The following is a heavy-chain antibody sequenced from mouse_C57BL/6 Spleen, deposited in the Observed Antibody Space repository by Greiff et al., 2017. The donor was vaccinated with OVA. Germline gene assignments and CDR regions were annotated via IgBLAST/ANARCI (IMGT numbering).Heavy chain of an antibody. CDR2: INPNNGGT. Sequence: EVQLQQSGPELVKPGASVTPSFNTSVYTFTDYNMHWVKQSHGKSLEWIGYINPNNGGTSYNQKFKGKATLTVNKSSSTAYMELRSLTSEDSAVYYCARRYYGSPFAYWGQGTLVTVSA. CDR3: ARRYYGSPFAY. D-gene: IGHD1-1*01. V-gene: IGHV1-22*01. CDR1: VYTFTDYN. J-gene: IGHJ3*01.